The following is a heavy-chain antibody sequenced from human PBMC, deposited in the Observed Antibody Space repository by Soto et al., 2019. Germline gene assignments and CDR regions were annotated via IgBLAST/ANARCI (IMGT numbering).Heavy chain of an antibody. V-gene: IGHV3-33*01. Sequence: GGSLRLSCAASGFTFSSYGMHWVRQAPGKGLEWVAVIWYDGSNKYYADSVKGRFTISRDNSKNTLYLQMNSLGAEDTAVYYCARDTSMVRGVIAHWGQGTLVTVSS. CDR3: ARDTSMVRGVIAH. J-gene: IGHJ5*02. CDR1: GFTFSSYG. D-gene: IGHD3-10*01. CDR2: IWYDGSNK.